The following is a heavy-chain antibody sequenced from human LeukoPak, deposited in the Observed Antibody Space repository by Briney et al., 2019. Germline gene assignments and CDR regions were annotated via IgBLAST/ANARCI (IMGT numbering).Heavy chain of an antibody. CDR3: ARSVGYSYGIWFDP. J-gene: IGHJ5*02. Sequence: SETLSLTCTVSGGSISSGGYYWSWIRQHPGKGLEWIGYIYYSGSTYYNPSLKSRVTISVDTSKIQFSLKLSSVTAADTAVYYCARSVGYSYGIWFDPWGQGTLVTVSS. V-gene: IGHV4-31*03. CDR2: IYYSGST. D-gene: IGHD5-18*01. CDR1: GGSISSGGYY.